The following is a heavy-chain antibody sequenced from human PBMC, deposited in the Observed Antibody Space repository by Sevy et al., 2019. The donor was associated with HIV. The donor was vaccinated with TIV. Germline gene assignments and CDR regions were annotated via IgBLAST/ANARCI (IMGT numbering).Heavy chain of an antibody. D-gene: IGHD6-19*01. J-gene: IGHJ4*02. CDR2: ISGRGGST. Sequence: GGSLRLSCAASGFTFSSYAMSWVRQAPGKGLEWVSAISGRGGSTYYADSVKGRFTISRDNSKNTLYLQMNSLGGEDTAVYYCAKVFGYGSGHDYWGQGTLVTVSS. CDR3: AKVFGYGSGHDY. V-gene: IGHV3-23*01. CDR1: GFTFSSYA.